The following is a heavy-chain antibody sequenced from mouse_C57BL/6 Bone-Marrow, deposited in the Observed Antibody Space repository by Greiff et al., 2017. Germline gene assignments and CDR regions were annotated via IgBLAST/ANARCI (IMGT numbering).Heavy chain of an antibody. J-gene: IGHJ4*01. Sequence: VQLQQSGAELVRPGTSVKMSCKASGYTFTNYWIGWAKQRPGHGLEWIGDIYPGGGYTNYNEKFKGKATLTADKSSSTAYMQFSSLTSEDSAIYYCSRGSRYAMGYWGQGTSVTVSS. CDR3: SRGSRYAMGY. CDR2: IYPGGGYT. CDR1: GYTFTNYW. V-gene: IGHV1-63*01.